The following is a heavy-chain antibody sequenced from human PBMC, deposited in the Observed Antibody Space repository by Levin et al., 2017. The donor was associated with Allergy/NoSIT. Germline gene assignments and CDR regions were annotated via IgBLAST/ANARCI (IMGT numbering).Heavy chain of an antibody. Sequence: GGSLRLSCIGSGFTFGDYAINWFRQAPGKGLEWVGFITSKAYGGTAEYAASVKGRFTISRDDAKSIAYLQMNSLRTEDTAIYYCSRLPRSNYGLPFDYWGQGALVTVSS. CDR2: ITSKAYGGTA. V-gene: IGHV3-49*03. CDR3: SRLPRSNYGLPFDY. J-gene: IGHJ4*02. CDR1: GFTFGDYA. D-gene: IGHD1-26*01.